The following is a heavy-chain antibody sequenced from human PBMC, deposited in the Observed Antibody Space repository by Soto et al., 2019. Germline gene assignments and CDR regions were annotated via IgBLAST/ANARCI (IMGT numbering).Heavy chain of an antibody. CDR1: GGSISSYY. D-gene: IGHD2-15*01. V-gene: IGHV4-59*01. CDR3: AREGYCSGGSCAPFDY. CDR2: IYYSGST. J-gene: IGHJ4*02. Sequence: SETLSLTCTVSGGSISSYYWSWIRQPPGKGLEWIGYIYYSGSTNYNPSLKSRVTISVDTSKNQFSLKLSSVTAADTAVYYCAREGYCSGGSCAPFDYWGQGTLVTVSS.